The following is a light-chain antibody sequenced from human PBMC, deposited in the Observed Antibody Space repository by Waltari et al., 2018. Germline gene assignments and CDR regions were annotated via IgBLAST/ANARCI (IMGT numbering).Light chain of an antibody. CDR1: QSISSY. CDR2: AAS. Sequence: DIQMTQYPSSLSASVRDRVPITCRASQSISSYLNWYQQKPGKAPKLLIYAASSLQSGVPSRFSGSESGTDFTLTISSLQPEDFATYYCQQSYSTLTFGGGTKVEIK. CDR3: QQSYSTLT. J-gene: IGKJ4*01. V-gene: IGKV1-39*01.